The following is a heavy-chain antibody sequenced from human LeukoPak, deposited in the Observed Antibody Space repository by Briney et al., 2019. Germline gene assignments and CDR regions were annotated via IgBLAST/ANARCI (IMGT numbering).Heavy chain of an antibody. CDR3: ARAQPIDAFDI. V-gene: IGHV4-59*01. Sequence: SETLSLTCAVYGGSFSGYYWSWIRQPPGKGLEWIGYIYYSGSTNYNPSLKSRVTISVDTSKNQFSLKLSSVTAADTAVYYCARAQPIDAFDIWGQGTMVTVSS. CDR2: IYYSGST. J-gene: IGHJ3*02. CDR1: GGSFSGYY.